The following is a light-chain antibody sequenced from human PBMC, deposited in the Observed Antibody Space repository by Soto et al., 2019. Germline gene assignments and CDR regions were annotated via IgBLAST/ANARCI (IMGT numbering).Light chain of an antibody. J-gene: IGKJ1*01. CDR1: QSVSSSY. Sequence: EIVLTQSPGTLSLSPGERATLSCRASQSVSSSYLAWYQQKPGQAPRLLIYGASSRATGIPDRFSGSGSGTDFTLTISRLEXXXXXXXXXQQYGSSPGGTFGQGTKV. CDR2: GAS. V-gene: IGKV3-20*01. CDR3: QQYGSSPGGT.